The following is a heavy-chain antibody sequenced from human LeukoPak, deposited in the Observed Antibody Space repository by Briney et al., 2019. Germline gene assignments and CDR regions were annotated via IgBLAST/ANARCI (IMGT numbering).Heavy chain of an antibody. J-gene: IGHJ4*02. D-gene: IGHD3-22*01. CDR3: ARQTYYYDSSGYLLLDY. CDR1: GGSISSSSYY. Sequence: SETLSLTCTVSGGSISSSSYYWGWIRQPPGKGLEWIGSIYYSGSTYYNPSLKSRVTMSVDTSKNQFSLKLSSVTAADTAVYYCARQTYYYDSSGYLLLDYWGQGTLVTVSS. V-gene: IGHV4-39*01. CDR2: IYYSGST.